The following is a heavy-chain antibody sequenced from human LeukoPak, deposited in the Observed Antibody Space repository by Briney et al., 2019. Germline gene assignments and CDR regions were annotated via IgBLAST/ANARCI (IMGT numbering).Heavy chain of an antibody. CDR1: GYTFTSYY. J-gene: IGHJ3*02. D-gene: IGHD3-16*01. CDR2: INPSGGST. V-gene: IGHV1-46*01. CDR3: ARVVTYGLRLGEPIAFDI. Sequence: ASVKVSCKASGYTFTSYYMHWVRQAPGQGLEWMGIINPSGGSTSYAQKFQGRVTMTRDTSTSTVYMELSSLRSEDTAVYYCARVVTYGLRLGEPIAFDIWGQGTMVTVSS.